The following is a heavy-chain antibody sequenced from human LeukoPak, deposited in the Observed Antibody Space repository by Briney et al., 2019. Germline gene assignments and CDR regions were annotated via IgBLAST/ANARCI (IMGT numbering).Heavy chain of an antibody. CDR3: ARGFIGVFAFDI. V-gene: IGHV3-74*03. CDR2: INPDGSSA. CDR1: GFTFSTYW. J-gene: IGHJ3*02. D-gene: IGHD3-10*01. Sequence: GGSLRLSCAASGFTFSTYWMHWVRQAPGRGLVWASRINPDGSSAYADSVKGRFTISRDNAKNTLYLQMNSLRAEDTAVYYCARGFIGVFAFDIWGQGTMVTVSS.